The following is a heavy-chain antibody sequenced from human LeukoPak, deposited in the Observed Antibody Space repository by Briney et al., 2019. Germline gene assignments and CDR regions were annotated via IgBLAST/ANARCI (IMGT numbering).Heavy chain of an antibody. D-gene: IGHD1-26*01. V-gene: IGHV1-2*02. CDR3: ASTQTLVGATTD. CDR1: GYTFTCYY. CDR2: INPNSGGT. Sequence: ASVKVSCKASGYTFTCYYMHWVRQAPGQGLEWMGWINPNSGGTNYAQKFQGRVTMTRDTSISTAYMELSRLRSDDTAVYYCASTQTLVGATTDWGQGTLVTVSS. J-gene: IGHJ4*02.